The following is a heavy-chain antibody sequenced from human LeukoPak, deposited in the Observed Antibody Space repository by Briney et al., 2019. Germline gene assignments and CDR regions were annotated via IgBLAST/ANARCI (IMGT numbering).Heavy chain of an antibody. Sequence: SETLSLTCTVSGGSISSSCYYWGWIRQPPGKGLEWIGSIYYSGSTYYNPSLKSRVTISVDTSKNQFSLKLSSVTAADTAVYYCARHSASRYYYYGMDVWGQGTTVTVSS. J-gene: IGHJ6*02. D-gene: IGHD6-6*01. CDR3: ARHSASRYYYYGMDV. CDR1: GGSISSSCYY. V-gene: IGHV4-39*01. CDR2: IYYSGST.